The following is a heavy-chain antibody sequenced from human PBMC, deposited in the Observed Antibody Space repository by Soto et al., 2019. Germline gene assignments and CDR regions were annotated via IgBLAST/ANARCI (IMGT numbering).Heavy chain of an antibody. D-gene: IGHD3-10*01. Sequence: ASVKVSCEACGYRFTNYAIHWVRQAPGQGLEWMGWINAGNGNTKYSQKFQGRVTITRDTSASTAYMELSSLRSEDTAVYYCARDRFYYGSGSYYRAYYYYMDVWGKGTTVTVSS. V-gene: IGHV1-3*01. CDR3: ARDRFYYGSGSYYRAYYYYMDV. J-gene: IGHJ6*03. CDR2: INAGNGNT. CDR1: GYRFTNYA.